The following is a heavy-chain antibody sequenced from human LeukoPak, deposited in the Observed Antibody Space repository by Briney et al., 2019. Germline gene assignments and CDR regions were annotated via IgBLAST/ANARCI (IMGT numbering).Heavy chain of an antibody. CDR1: GYTFTSYG. CDR3: ARQHASSVPPYNWFDP. J-gene: IGHJ5*02. D-gene: IGHD2-8*01. CDR2: ISAYNGNT. Sequence: ASVKVSCKASGYTFTSYGISWVRQAPGQGLEWMGWISAYNGNTNYAQKLQGRVTMTTDTSTSTAYMELRSLRSEDTAVYYCARQHASSVPPYNWFDPWGQGTLVTVSS. V-gene: IGHV1-18*01.